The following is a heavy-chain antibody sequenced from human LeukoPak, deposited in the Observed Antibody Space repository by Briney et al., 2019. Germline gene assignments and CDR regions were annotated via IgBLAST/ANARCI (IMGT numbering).Heavy chain of an antibody. CDR2: FDPEDGET. Sequence: ASVKVSCKVSGYALTELSMHWVRQAPGKGLEWMGRFDPEDGETIYAQKFQGRVTMTEDTSTNTAYMELSSLRSEDTAVYYCATQQLVRFVLRFQHWGQGTLVTVSS. D-gene: IGHD6-13*01. CDR1: GYALTELS. CDR3: ATQQLVRFVLRFQH. V-gene: IGHV1-24*01. J-gene: IGHJ1*01.